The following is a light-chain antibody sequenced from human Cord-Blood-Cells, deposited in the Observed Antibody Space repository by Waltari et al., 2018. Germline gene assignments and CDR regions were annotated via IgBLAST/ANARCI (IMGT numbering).Light chain of an antibody. J-gene: IGKJ3*01. CDR3: QQDDNLTFT. V-gene: IGKV1-33*01. Sequence: DIQMTQYPSSMSAAVGDRVTITCQASQDIRHSLNWYQQQPGKAPKPLIYDASNLETLVPSRLIGSGCGTDFTFTNSSLQAEDISTYYCQQDDNLTFTFGPGTKVDIK. CDR1: QDIRHS. CDR2: DAS.